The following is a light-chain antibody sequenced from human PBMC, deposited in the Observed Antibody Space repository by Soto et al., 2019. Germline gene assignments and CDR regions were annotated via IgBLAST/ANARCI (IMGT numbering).Light chain of an antibody. Sequence: QSVPTQPPSASGSPGQSVTFSCTGTSSDVGGYNYVSWYQQYPGKAPKLMIYEVYKRHSGVPDRFSGSKSGNTASLTDAGIQPEDEADYYCSAYAGSSTRVFGGGTKLTVL. V-gene: IGLV2-8*01. CDR2: EVY. J-gene: IGLJ2*01. CDR1: SSDVGGYNY. CDR3: SAYAGSSTRV.